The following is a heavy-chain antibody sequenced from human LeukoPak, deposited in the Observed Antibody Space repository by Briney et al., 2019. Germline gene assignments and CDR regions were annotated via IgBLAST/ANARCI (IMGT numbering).Heavy chain of an antibody. CDR3: AKDGGLTGYPSYYFDY. V-gene: IGHV3-30-3*01. Sequence: GGSLRLSCAASGFTFSSYAMHWVRQAPGKGLEWVAVISYDGSNKYYADSVKGRFTISRDNSKNTLYLQMNSLRAEDTAVYYCAKDGGLTGYPSYYFDYWGQGTLVTVSS. CDR2: ISYDGSNK. D-gene: IGHD3-9*01. CDR1: GFTFSSYA. J-gene: IGHJ4*02.